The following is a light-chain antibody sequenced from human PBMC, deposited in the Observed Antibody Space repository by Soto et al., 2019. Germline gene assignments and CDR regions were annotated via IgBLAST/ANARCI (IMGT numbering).Light chain of an antibody. V-gene: IGKV1-39*01. CDR2: AAS. Sequence: DIQMTQSPSSLSASVGDRVTITCRASQSISSYLNWYQQKPGKAPKLLIYAASSLQSGVPSRFSGSGSGTDFTLTISSLQLEDFATYYCQQSYSTPITXGQGTRLAIK. J-gene: IGKJ5*01. CDR1: QSISSY. CDR3: QQSYSTPIT.